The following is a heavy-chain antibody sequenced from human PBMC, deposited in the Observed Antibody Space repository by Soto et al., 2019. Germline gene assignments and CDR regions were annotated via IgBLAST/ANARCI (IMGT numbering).Heavy chain of an antibody. J-gene: IGHJ4*02. CDR1: GYTLTELS. CDR2: FDPEDGET. V-gene: IGHV1-24*01. Sequence: ASVKVSCKVSGYTLTELSMHWVRQAPGKGLEWMGGFDPEDGETIYAQKFQGRVTMTEDTSTDTAYMELSSLRSEDTAVYYCATDNCSGGSCYSGFATFDYWGQGTLVTVSS. D-gene: IGHD2-15*01. CDR3: ATDNCSGGSCYSGFATFDY.